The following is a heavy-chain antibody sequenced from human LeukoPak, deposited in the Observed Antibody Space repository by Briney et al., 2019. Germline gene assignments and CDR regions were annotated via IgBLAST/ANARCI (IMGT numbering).Heavy chain of an antibody. CDR1: GFTFSSYW. J-gene: IGHJ4*02. D-gene: IGHD3-10*01. Sequence: GGSLRLSCAASGFTFSSYWMSWVRQAPGKGLEWVGRIKSKTDGGTTDYAAPVKGRFTISRDDSKNTLCLQMNSLETEDTAVYYCTTRHQGGSGSRPLNDYWGQGTLVTVSS. CDR3: TTRHQGGSGSRPLNDY. CDR2: IKSKTDGGTT. V-gene: IGHV3-15*01.